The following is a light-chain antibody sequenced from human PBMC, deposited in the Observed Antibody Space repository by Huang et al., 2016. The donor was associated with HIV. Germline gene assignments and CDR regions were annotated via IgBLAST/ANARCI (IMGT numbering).Light chain of an antibody. Sequence: DIQMTQSPSSLSASVGDTVTITCRASRSINSHLNWYQQRPGRATTLLSYGASNLQSGVPSRFRGSGSATDYTLRISSLQPEDFATYFCQQSYSSHTFGQGTRLEIK. V-gene: IGKV1-39*01. J-gene: IGKJ5*01. CDR3: QQSYSSHT. CDR2: GAS. CDR1: RSINSH.